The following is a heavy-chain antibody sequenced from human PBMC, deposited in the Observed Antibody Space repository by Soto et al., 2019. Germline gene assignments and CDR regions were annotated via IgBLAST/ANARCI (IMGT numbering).Heavy chain of an antibody. D-gene: IGHD4-17*01. Sequence: TSETLSLTCTVSRGSISSYYWSWIRQPPGKGLEWIGYIYYSGSTNYNPSLKSRVTISVDTSKNQFSLKLSSVTAADTAVYYCARASLYGDYVDYWGQGTLVTVSS. J-gene: IGHJ4*02. CDR3: ARASLYGDYVDY. V-gene: IGHV4-59*01. CDR1: RGSISSYY. CDR2: IYYSGST.